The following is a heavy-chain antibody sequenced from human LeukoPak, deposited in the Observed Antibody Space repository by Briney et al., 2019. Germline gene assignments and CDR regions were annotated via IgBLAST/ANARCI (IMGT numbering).Heavy chain of an antibody. CDR1: GFTFSSYW. J-gene: IGHJ4*02. CDR3: ARGRSGWFTRAYYFDY. CDR2: IKQDGSEK. Sequence: PGGSLRLSCAASGFTFSSYWMSWVRQAPGKGLEWVANIKQDGSEKYYVDSVKGRLTISRDNAKNSLYLQMNSLRAEDTAVYYCARGRSGWFTRAYYFDYWGQGTLVTVSP. V-gene: IGHV3-7*03. D-gene: IGHD6-19*01.